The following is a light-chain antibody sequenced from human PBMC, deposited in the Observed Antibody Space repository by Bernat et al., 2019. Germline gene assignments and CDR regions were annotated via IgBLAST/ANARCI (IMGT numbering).Light chain of an antibody. Sequence: DIQMTQSPSTLSASVEDRVTITCRASQSISSRWLAWYQQKPGKAPKLLIYKASSLETGVPSRFSGSGSGTDFTLTISSLQPEDFATYYCQQYNSYPNTFGGGTKVEIK. J-gene: IGKJ4*01. CDR2: KAS. CDR3: QQYNSYPNT. V-gene: IGKV1-5*03. CDR1: QSISSRW.